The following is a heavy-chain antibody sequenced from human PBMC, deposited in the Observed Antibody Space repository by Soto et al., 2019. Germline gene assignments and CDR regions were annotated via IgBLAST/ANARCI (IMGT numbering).Heavy chain of an antibody. CDR2: IWSDGNRK. CDR3: VRGGKTAGGFDV. CDR1: GFTLSDYG. Sequence: QVQLVESGGGAVQPGRSLRLSCAASGFTLSDYGMHWVRQAPDKGLEWVAVIWSDGNRKYYADPVKGRFTISRDNPDNTLFLEMNSLTADDTAVYYCVRGGKTAGGFDVWGQGKMVTVS. D-gene: IGHD2-15*01. J-gene: IGHJ3*01. V-gene: IGHV3-33*01.